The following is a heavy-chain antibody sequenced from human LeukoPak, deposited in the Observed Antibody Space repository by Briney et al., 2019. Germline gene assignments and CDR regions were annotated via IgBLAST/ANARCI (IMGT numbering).Heavy chain of an antibody. CDR2: INPNSGGT. D-gene: IGHD2-15*01. J-gene: IGHJ5*02. CDR3: ARVVVVAATPIWFDP. V-gene: IGHV1-2*02. CDR1: GYTFTGYY. Sequence: APVKVSCKASGYTFTGYYIHWVRQAPGQGLEWLGWINPNSGGTNYAQKFQGRVTMTSDTSISTAYMELSRLRSDDTAVYYCARVVVVAATPIWFDPWGQGTLVTVSS.